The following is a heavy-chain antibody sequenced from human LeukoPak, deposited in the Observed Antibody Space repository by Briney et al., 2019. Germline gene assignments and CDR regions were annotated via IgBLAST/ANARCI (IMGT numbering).Heavy chain of an antibody. J-gene: IGHJ4*02. V-gene: IGHV3-21*01. CDR1: GFTFSSYS. CDR3: AREPIYGLNFDY. D-gene: IGHD2/OR15-2a*01. Sequence: PGGSLRLSCAASGFTFSSYSMNWVRQAPGKGLEWVSSISSGSYIYYADSVKGRFTISRDNANKSLYLQLNSLRAEDTAVYFCAREPIYGLNFDYWGQGTLVTVSS. CDR2: ISSGSYI.